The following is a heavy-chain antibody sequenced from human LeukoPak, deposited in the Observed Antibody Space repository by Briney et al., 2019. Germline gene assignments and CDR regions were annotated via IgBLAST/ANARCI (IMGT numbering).Heavy chain of an antibody. D-gene: IGHD3-3*01. CDR2: MNPNSGNT. Sequence: ASVKVSCKASGYSFINYGMTWVRQATGQGLEWMGWMNPNSGNTGYAQKFQGRVTMTRNTSISTAYMELSSLRSEDTAVYYCARGSNYDFWSGYPMSYWGQGTLVTVSS. V-gene: IGHV1-8*01. CDR3: ARGSNYDFWSGYPMSY. CDR1: GYSFINYG. J-gene: IGHJ4*02.